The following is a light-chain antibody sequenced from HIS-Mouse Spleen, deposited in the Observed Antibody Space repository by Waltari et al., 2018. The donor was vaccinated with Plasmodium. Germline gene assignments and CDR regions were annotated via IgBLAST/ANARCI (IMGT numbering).Light chain of an antibody. J-gene: IGLJ2*01. CDR2: EVS. Sequence: QSPLTQPPSASGSPGQSVPIPCTGTSSAVGGYNYVPWYQQHPGKAPNLRFYEVSKRPSGVPDCFSGSKSGNTASRTVSGLQAEDEADYYCSSYAGSNKLVFGGGTKLTVL. V-gene: IGLV2-8*01. CDR3: SSYAGSNKLV. CDR1: SSAVGGYNY.